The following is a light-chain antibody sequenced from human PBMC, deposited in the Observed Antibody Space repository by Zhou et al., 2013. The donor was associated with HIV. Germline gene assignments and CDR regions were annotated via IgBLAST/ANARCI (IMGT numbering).Light chain of an antibody. CDR1: QSVSSN. CDR3: QQYDTWPS. Sequence: EIVMTQSPATLSVSPGERATLSCRASQSVSSNLAWYQQKPGQAPRLLIYDTSTRATGIPARFSGSGSGREFTLTISSLQSEDFALYYCQQYDTWPSFGQGTKLQIK. J-gene: IGKJ2*01. CDR2: DTS. V-gene: IGKV3-15*01.